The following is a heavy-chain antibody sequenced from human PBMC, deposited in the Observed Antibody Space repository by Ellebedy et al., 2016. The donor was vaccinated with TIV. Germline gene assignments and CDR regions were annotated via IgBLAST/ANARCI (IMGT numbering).Heavy chain of an antibody. J-gene: IGHJ4*02. D-gene: IGHD3-10*01. V-gene: IGHV3-7*01. CDR1: GFTFSSHQ. CDR3: ARDWESMARGTSIDY. Sequence: GGSLRLSXAASGFTFSSHQMSWVRQAPGKGLEWVALVKADGSEKSYVDSVKGRFTISRDNAKDSLYLQMNSLRAEDTAVYYCARDWESMARGTSIDYWGQGTLVTVSS. CDR2: VKADGSEK.